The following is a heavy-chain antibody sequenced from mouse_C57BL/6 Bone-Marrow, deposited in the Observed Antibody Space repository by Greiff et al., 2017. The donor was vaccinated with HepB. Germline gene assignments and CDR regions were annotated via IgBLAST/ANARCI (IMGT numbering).Heavy chain of an antibody. V-gene: IGHV5-15*01. Sequence: EVMLVESGGGLVQPGGSLKLSCAASGFTFSDYGMAWVRQAPRKGPEWVAFISNLAYSIYYADTVTGRSTVSRENAKNTLYLEMISLRSEDTAMYYYARQERNWDWYFDVWGTGTTVTVSS. J-gene: IGHJ1*03. CDR3: ARQERNWDWYFDV. CDR2: ISNLAYSI. D-gene: IGHD4-1*01. CDR1: GFTFSDYG.